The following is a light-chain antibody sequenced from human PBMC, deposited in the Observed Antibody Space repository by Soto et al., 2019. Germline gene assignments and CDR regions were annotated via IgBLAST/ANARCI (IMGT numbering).Light chain of an antibody. Sequence: DIQMTQSPSNLSASVGDRVTITCRASQSISNSLAWYQQKPGKAPKLLIYDASTLERGVPSRFSGTGSGTEFTLTISSLQPDDFATYYCQQYHRASITFGQGTRLEI. J-gene: IGKJ5*01. CDR2: DAS. V-gene: IGKV1-5*01. CDR3: QQYHRASIT. CDR1: QSISNS.